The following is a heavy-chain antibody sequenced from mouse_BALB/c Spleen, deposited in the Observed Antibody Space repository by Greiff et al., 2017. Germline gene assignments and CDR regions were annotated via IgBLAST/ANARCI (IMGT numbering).Heavy chain of an antibody. J-gene: IGHJ1*01. Sequence: DVMLVESGGGLVQPGGSRKLSCAASGFTFSDYGMAWVRQAPGKGPEWVAFISNLAYSIYYADTVTGRFTISRENAKNTLYLEMSSLRSEDTAMYYCARGKTGDWYFDVWGAGTTVTVSS. CDR1: GFTFSDYG. D-gene: IGHD4-1*01. V-gene: IGHV5-15*02. CDR3: ARGKTGDWYFDV. CDR2: ISNLAYSI.